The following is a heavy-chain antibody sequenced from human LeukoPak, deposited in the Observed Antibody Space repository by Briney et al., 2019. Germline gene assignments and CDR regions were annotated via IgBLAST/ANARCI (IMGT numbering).Heavy chain of an antibody. J-gene: IGHJ4*02. CDR3: ARDQDDYGGPDY. V-gene: IGHV3-30*04. CDR1: GFTFSSYA. CDR2: ISYDGSNK. D-gene: IGHD4-23*01. Sequence: SGGSLRLSCAASGFTFSSYAMHWVRQAPGKGPEWVAVISYDGSNKYYADSVKGRFTISRDNSKNTLYLQMNSLRAEDTAVYYCARDQDDYGGPDYWGQGTLVTVSS.